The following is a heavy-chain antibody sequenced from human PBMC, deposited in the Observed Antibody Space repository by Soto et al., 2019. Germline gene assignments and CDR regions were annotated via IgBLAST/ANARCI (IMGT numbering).Heavy chain of an antibody. D-gene: IGHD3-22*01. J-gene: IGHJ4*02. CDR2: ISNSGST. Sequence: EVQVLESGGALVQPGGSLRLSCAASGFTFNIYAMSWVRQVPGKGLEWVSTISNSGSTHSADSVKGRFTISRDNSKNTVYLLMNSLRAEDTAVYYCAKLLGISGWSFDYWGQGTLVTVSS. CDR3: AKLLGISGWSFDY. CDR1: GFTFNIYA. V-gene: IGHV3-23*01.